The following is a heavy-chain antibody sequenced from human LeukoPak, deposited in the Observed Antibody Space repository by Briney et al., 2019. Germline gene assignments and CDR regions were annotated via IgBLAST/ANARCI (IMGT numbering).Heavy chain of an antibody. CDR2: ISGDGGST. D-gene: IGHD6-19*01. Sequence: GGSLRLSCAASGFTFHGHAMHWVRQAPGKGLEWVSLISGDGGSTYYADSVKGRFTISRDNSKNSLHLQMNSLTTEDTALYYCARGDQWLIHYWGQGTLVTVSS. CDR1: GFTFHGHA. V-gene: IGHV3-43*02. J-gene: IGHJ4*02. CDR3: ARGDQWLIHY.